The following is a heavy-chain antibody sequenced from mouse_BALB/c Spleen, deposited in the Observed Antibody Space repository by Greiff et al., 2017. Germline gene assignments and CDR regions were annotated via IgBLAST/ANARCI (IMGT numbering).Heavy chain of an antibody. Sequence: EVHLVESGGGLVKPGGSLKLSCAASGFTFSSYAMSWVRQTPEKRLEWVASISSGGSTYYPDSVKGRFTISRDNARNILYLQMSSLRSEDTAMYYCAVVADAYWGQGTLVTVSA. CDR3: AVVADAY. CDR2: ISSGGST. CDR1: GFTFSSYA. J-gene: IGHJ3*01. D-gene: IGHD1-1*01. V-gene: IGHV5-6-5*01.